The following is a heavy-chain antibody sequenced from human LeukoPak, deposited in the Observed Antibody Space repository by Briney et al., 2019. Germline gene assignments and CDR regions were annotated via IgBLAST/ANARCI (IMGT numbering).Heavy chain of an antibody. V-gene: IGHV4-31*11. CDR1: GGSFSGYY. Sequence: SETLSLTCAVYGGSFSGYYWSWIRQHPGKGLEWIGYIYYSGSTYYNPSLKSRVTISVDTSKNQFSLKLSSVTAADTAVYYCARGRRDGSYYFDAWGQGVLVTVS. J-gene: IGHJ4*02. CDR3: ARGRRDGSYYFDA. CDR2: IYYSGST.